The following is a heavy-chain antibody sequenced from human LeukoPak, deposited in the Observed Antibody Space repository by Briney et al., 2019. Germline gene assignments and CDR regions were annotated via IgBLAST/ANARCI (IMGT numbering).Heavy chain of an antibody. CDR1: GFTFSTYW. CDR2: IKQDGSEK. CDR3: ARGGYQLLWY. V-gene: IGHV3-7*04. J-gene: IGHJ4*02. Sequence: GGSLRLSCAASGFTFSTYWMSWVRQAPGTGLEWVASIKQDGSEKSYVDSVKGRFTISRDDAKNSLYLQMNSLRAEDTAVYYCARGGYQLLWYWGQGTLVTVSS. D-gene: IGHD2-2*01.